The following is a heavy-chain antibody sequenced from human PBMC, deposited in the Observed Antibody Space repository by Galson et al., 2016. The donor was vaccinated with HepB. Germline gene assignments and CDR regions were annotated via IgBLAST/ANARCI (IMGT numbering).Heavy chain of an antibody. CDR1: GDSIRGFY. D-gene: IGHD2-21*02. J-gene: IGHJ4*02. Sequence: ETLSLTCTVSGDSIRGFYWSWIRQPDGRGLEWIGRIFTSGTTNYTPSLKSRVTMSLDMSNNQFSLKLSSVTAADTAVYYCARSLGDFRFDYWGQGVLVTVSS. V-gene: IGHV4-4*07. CDR2: IFTSGTT. CDR3: ARSLGDFRFDY.